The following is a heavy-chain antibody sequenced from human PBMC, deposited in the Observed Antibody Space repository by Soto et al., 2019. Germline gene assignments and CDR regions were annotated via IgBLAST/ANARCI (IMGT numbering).Heavy chain of an antibody. D-gene: IGHD3-3*01. CDR2: IIPIFGTA. Sequence: SVKVSCKASGGTFSSYAISWVRQAPGQGLEWMGGIIPIFGTANYAQKFQGRVTITADKSTSTAYMELSSLRSEDTAVYYCARDALALRFLEWLSYRRGYFDHWGQGTLVTVSS. J-gene: IGHJ4*02. CDR1: GGTFSSYA. CDR3: ARDALALRFLEWLSYRRGYFDH. V-gene: IGHV1-69*06.